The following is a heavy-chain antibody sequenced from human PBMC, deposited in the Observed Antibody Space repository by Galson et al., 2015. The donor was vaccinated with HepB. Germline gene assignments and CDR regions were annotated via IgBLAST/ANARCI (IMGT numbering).Heavy chain of an antibody. J-gene: IGHJ6*02. D-gene: IGHD2-15*01. Sequence: SVKGSCKASGYTFTSYDINWMQQATGQGLEWMGWMNPNSGNTGDAQKFQGRVTMTTSTSIRTAYMALSSLRSEDTAVYYCARVPSYCSNSSCSSREGIDVWGQGTTVTVSS. CDR1: GYTFTSYD. CDR3: ARVPSYCSNSSCSSREGIDV. CDR2: MNPNSGNT. V-gene: IGHV1-8*01.